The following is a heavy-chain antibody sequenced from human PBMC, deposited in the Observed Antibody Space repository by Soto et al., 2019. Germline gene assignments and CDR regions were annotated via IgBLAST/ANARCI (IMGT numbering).Heavy chain of an antibody. D-gene: IGHD1-26*01. CDR2: INPNGGGT. J-gene: IGHJ4*02. Sequence: QVQLVQSGAEVKKPGASVKVSCKASGYTFTGYYMHWVRQAPGQGLEWMGWINPNGGGTNYAHKFKGRVTMTRDMSNSTAYMELSRLRSDDTAVYYCARDWSRPSGRYSSGVGYWGQGTLVTVSS. V-gene: IGHV1-2*07. CDR1: GYTFTGYY. CDR3: ARDWSRPSGRYSSGVGY.